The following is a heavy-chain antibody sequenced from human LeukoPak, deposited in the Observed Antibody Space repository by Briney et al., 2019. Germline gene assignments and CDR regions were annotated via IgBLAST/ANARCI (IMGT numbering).Heavy chain of an antibody. CDR1: GFTFSNYE. Sequence: GGSLRLSCAASGFTFSNYEMHWVRQAPGKGLEWVSYISSSSSTIYYADSVKGRFTISRDNAKNSLYLQMNSLRAEDTAVYYCSPGIAAAGTVCWGQGTLVTVSS. D-gene: IGHD6-13*01. J-gene: IGHJ4*02. CDR2: ISSSSSTI. CDR3: SPGIAAAGTVC. V-gene: IGHV3-48*01.